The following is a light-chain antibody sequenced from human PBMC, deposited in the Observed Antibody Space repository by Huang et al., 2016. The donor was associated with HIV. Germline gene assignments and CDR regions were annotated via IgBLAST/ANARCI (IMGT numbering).Light chain of an antibody. CDR1: QSVLYNSNSMNY. V-gene: IGKV4-1*01. Sequence: DIVMTQSADSLAVSLGERATINCKSSQSVLYNSNSMNYLAWYQQKPGQPPKLLIYWASTRESGVPDRFSGSGSGTDFTLTISSLQAEDVAVYYCQQYHTTPYTFGQGTKLEIK. CDR3: QQYHTTPYT. CDR2: WAS. J-gene: IGKJ2*01.